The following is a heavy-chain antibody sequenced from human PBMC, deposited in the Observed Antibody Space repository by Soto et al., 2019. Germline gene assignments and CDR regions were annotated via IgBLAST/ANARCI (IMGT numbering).Heavy chain of an antibody. CDR1: GGSISSSSYY. CDR3: ARDRVDRFDY. D-gene: IGHD3-22*01. V-gene: IGHV4-39*07. J-gene: IGHJ4*02. CDR2: IYYSGST. Sequence: SETLSLTCTVSGGSISSSSYYWGWIRQPPGKGLEWIGSIYYSGSTNYNPSLKSRVTILVDTSKNQFSLKLSSVTAADTAVYYCARDRVDRFDYWGQGSLVTVSS.